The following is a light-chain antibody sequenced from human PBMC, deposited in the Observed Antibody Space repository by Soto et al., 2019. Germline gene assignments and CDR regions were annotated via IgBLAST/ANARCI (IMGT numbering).Light chain of an antibody. CDR1: QSVSNN. V-gene: IGKV3-11*01. CDR3: QQRSNWRIT. CDR2: AAS. J-gene: IGKJ5*01. Sequence: EIVMTQSPATLSVSPGERATLACRASQSVSNNLAWYQQKPGQAPRLLIYAASNRATGIPARFSGSGSGTDFTLTISSLEPEDFAVYYCQQRSNWRITFGQGTRLEIK.